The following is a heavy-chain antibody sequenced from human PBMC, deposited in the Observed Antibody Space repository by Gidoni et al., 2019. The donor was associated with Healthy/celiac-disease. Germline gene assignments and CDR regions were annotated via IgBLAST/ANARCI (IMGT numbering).Heavy chain of an antibody. CDR2: INSDGSST. D-gene: IGHD2-2*01. J-gene: IGHJ6*02. Sequence: EVQLVESGGGLVQPGGSLRLSCAASGFTFSSYWMHWVRQAPGKGLVWVSRINSDGSSTSYAASVKGRFTISRDNAKNTLYLQMNSLRAEDTAVYYCAREYQLPWAFYYYGMDVWGQGTTVTVSS. CDR1: GFTFSSYW. V-gene: IGHV3-74*01. CDR3: AREYQLPWAFYYYGMDV.